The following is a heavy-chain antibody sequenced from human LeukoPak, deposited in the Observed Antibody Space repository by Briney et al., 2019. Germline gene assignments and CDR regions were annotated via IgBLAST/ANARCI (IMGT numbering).Heavy chain of an antibody. J-gene: IGHJ5*02. V-gene: IGHV4-4*07. CDR1: GGSISSYY. CDR3: ARDRIASRPGFWFDP. D-gene: IGHD6-6*01. Sequence: SETLSLTCTVSGGSISSYYWSWIRQPAGKGLEWIGRIYTSGSTNYNPSLKSRVTMSVDTSKNQFSLKLSSVTAADTAVYYCARDRIASRPGFWFDPWVQGTLVTVSS. CDR2: IYTSGST.